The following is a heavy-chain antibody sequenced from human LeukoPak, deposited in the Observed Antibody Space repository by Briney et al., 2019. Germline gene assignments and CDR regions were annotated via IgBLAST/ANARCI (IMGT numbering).Heavy chain of an antibody. CDR3: ARVSSARADYDSSGYYPPPYYFDY. CDR1: GFTFSSYW. CDR2: IKQDGSEK. Sequence: GGSLRLSCAASGFTFSSYWMSWVRQAPGKGLEWVANIKQDGSEKYYVDSVKGRFTISRDNAKNSLYMQMNSLRAEDTAVYYCARVSSARADYDSSGYYPPPYYFDYWGQETLVTVSS. J-gene: IGHJ4*02. D-gene: IGHD3-22*01. V-gene: IGHV3-7*01.